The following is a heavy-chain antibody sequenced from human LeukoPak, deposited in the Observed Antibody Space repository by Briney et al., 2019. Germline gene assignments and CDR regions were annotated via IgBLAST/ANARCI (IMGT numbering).Heavy chain of an antibody. CDR1: GFIFSSYY. J-gene: IGHJ4*02. CDR2: ITTNGGST. Sequence: GGSLRLSCSASGFIFSSYYMHWVRQAPGKGLEYVSAITTNGGSTYYADSVKGRFTISRDNSKNTLYLQMSSLRADDTAVYYCVKDLRGLHPVDRGMYFDYWGQGTLVTVSS. V-gene: IGHV3-64D*09. CDR3: VKDLRGLHPVDRGMYFDY. D-gene: IGHD3-10*01.